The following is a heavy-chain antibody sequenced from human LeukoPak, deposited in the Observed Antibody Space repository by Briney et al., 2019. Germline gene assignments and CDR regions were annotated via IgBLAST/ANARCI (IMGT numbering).Heavy chain of an antibody. D-gene: IGHD3-10*01. CDR3: ARDINYFDY. Sequence: GRSLRLSCAASGFTFSSYGMHWVRQAPGKGLDWVAVIWYDGSNKYYADSVKGRFTISRDNSKNTLYLQMNSLRAEDTAVYYCARDINYFDYWGQGTLVTVSS. J-gene: IGHJ4*02. V-gene: IGHV3-33*01. CDR1: GFTFSSYG. CDR2: IWYDGSNK.